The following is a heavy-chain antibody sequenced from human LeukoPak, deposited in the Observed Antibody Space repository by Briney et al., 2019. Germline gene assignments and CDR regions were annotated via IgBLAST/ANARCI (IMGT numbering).Heavy chain of an antibody. CDR2: IYYSGST. V-gene: IGHV4-39*07. Sequence: SETLSLTCTVSGGSISSSSYYWGWIRQPPGKGLEWIGSIYYSGSTYYNPSLKSRVTISVDTSKNQFSLKLSSVTAADTAVYYCARDRRYYDYVWGSYRYYYFDYWGQGTLVTVSS. J-gene: IGHJ4*02. D-gene: IGHD3-16*02. CDR1: GGSISSSSYY. CDR3: ARDRRYYDYVWGSYRYYYFDY.